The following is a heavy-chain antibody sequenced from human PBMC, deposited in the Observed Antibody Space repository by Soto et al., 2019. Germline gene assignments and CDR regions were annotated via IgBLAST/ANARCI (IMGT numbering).Heavy chain of an antibody. D-gene: IGHD1-26*01. Sequence: PGGSLRLSCAVSGLTFSSYAMSWVRQGPGKGLEWVSTISGSGGSTYYADSVKGRFTISRDNSRDTLCLQMNNLRAEDTAVYYCAKVSLGALTFTDYYYYGLDVWGQGTTVTVSS. CDR1: GLTFSSYA. V-gene: IGHV3-23*01. CDR2: ISGSGGST. J-gene: IGHJ6*02. CDR3: AKVSLGALTFTDYYYYGLDV.